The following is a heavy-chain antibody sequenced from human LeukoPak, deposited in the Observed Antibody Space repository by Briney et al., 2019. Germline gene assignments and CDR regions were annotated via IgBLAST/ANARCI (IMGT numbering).Heavy chain of an antibody. CDR3: AKGKVTHLGAFDS. CDR2: VSENGGGT. J-gene: IGHJ4*02. Sequence: GGSLRVSCAASGFAFSSYAMSWVRRAPGKGLEWVSTVSENGGGTYYADSVKGRFFISRDNSKNTLDLQMDSLRADDTAMFFCAKGKVTHLGAFDSWGLGTLVTVSS. CDR1: GFAFSSYA. D-gene: IGHD1-26*01. V-gene: IGHV3-23*01.